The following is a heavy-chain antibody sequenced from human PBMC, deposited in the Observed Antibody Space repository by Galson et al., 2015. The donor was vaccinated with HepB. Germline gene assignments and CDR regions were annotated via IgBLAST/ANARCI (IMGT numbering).Heavy chain of an antibody. CDR1: GFTFSSYS. D-gene: IGHD6-6*01. CDR2: ISSSSSYI. CDR3: ARVGTCIAARPCDY. V-gene: IGHV3-21*01. J-gene: IGHJ4*02. Sequence: SLRLSCAASGFTFSSYSMNWVRQAPGKGLEWVSSISSSSSYIYYADSVKGRFTISRDNAKNSLYLQMNSLRAEDTAVYYCARVGTCIAARPCDYWGQGTLVTVSS.